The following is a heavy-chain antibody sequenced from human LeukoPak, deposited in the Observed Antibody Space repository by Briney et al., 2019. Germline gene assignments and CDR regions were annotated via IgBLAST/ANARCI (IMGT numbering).Heavy chain of an antibody. CDR2: MSGSGGST. V-gene: IGHV3-23*01. Sequence: GGSLRLSCAASGFTFSNYAMSWVRQAPGKGLEWVSSMSGSGGSTYYADSVKGRFTISRDNSKNTLYLQMNNLRAEDTALYYCAKNQGQWLVPVGYWGQGTLVTVSS. D-gene: IGHD6-19*01. CDR1: GFTFSNYA. CDR3: AKNQGQWLVPVGY. J-gene: IGHJ4*02.